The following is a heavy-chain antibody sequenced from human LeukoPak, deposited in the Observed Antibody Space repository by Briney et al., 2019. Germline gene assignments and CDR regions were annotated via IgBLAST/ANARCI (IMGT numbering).Heavy chain of an antibody. J-gene: IGHJ4*02. CDR2: IYYSGST. Sequence: PSETLSLTCAVSGYSISSSNWWGWIRQPPGKGLEWIGYIYYSGSTYYNPSLKSRVTISVDTSKNQFSLKLSSVTAADTAVYYCAREGIVVVPAATFFDYWGQGTLVTVAS. V-gene: IGHV4-28*03. D-gene: IGHD2-2*01. CDR1: GYSISSSNW. CDR3: AREGIVVVPAATFFDY.